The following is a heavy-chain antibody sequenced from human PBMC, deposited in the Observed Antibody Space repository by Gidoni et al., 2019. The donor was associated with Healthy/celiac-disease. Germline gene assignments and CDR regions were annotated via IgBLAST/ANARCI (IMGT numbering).Heavy chain of an antibody. Sequence: QLQLQESGPGLVKPSETLSLTCTVSGGSISSSSYYWGWIRQPPGKGLEGIGSIYYSGSTYYNPSLKSRVTISVDTSKNQFSLKLSSVTAADTAVYYCARHLYGGNSGYFDYWGQGTLVTVSS. J-gene: IGHJ4*02. CDR1: GGSISSSSYY. CDR3: ARHLYGGNSGYFDY. V-gene: IGHV4-39*01. D-gene: IGHD4-17*01. CDR2: IYYSGST.